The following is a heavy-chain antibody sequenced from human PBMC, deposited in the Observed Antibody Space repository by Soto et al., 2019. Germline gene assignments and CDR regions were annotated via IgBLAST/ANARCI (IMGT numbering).Heavy chain of an antibody. D-gene: IGHD3-22*01. J-gene: IGHJ3*02. Sequence: SSETLSLTCTVSGGSISTYYWSWIRQPPGKRLEWVGYIYYTGSTNYNPSLRSRVTISVDTSKNQFSLKLSSVTAADTAVYYCARVETYYYDRSGYGRDAFDIWGLGTMVTVSS. CDR2: IYYTGST. V-gene: IGHV4-59*12. CDR1: GGSISTYY. CDR3: ARVETYYYDRSGYGRDAFDI.